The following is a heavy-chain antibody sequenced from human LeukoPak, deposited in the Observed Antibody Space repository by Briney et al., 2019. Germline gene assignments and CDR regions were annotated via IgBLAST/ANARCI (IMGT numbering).Heavy chain of an antibody. CDR2: INPNSGGT. CDR1: GYTFTSYG. Sequence: ASVKVSCKASGYTFTSYGISWVRQAPGQGLEWVGWINPNSGGTNYAQKFQGRVTMTRDTSISTAYMELSRLRSDDTAVYYCAREAGGTFGGVIVYYFDYWGQGTLVTVSS. CDR3: AREAGGTFGGVIVYYFDY. D-gene: IGHD3-16*02. J-gene: IGHJ4*02. V-gene: IGHV1-2*02.